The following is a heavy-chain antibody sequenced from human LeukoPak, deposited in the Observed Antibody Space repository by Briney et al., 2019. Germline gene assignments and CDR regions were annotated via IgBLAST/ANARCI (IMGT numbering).Heavy chain of an antibody. CDR1: GGSISSYY. V-gene: IGHV4-59*08. J-gene: IGHJ6*03. Sequence: SETLSLTCTVSGGSISSYYWSWIRQPPGKGLEWIGYIYYSGSTNYNPSLKSRLTISVDTSKNQFSLKLSSVTAADTAVYYCARGKPSYGSGTYYRPLEPNYMDVWGKGTTVTVSS. CDR2: IYYSGST. D-gene: IGHD3-10*01. CDR3: ARGKPSYGSGTYYRPLEPNYMDV.